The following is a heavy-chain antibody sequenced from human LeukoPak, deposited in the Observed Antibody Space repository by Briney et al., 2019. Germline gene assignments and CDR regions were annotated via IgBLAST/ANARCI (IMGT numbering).Heavy chain of an antibody. D-gene: IGHD6-13*01. J-gene: IGHJ4*02. Sequence: SETLSLSCTVSGDSIGNSNYYWAWVRPPPGKGLGWLGSIFYSGSTYYNPSLKSRVTISVDTSKNQFSLNLHSVTAADTATYYCARRGITYSSSFFAYWGQGTLVTVSS. CDR2: IFYSGST. CDR3: ARRGITYSSSFFAY. CDR1: GDSIGNSNYY. V-gene: IGHV4-39*01.